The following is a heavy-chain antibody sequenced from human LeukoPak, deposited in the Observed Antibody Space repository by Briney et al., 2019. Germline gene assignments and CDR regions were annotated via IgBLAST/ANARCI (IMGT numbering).Heavy chain of an antibody. Sequence: PSETLSLTCTVSGGSISSYYWSWIRQPPGKGLEWIGYIYYSGRTNYNPSLKSRVTISVDTSKNQFTLKLSSVTAADTAVYYCARARGVIPVAFDIWGQGTMVTVSS. V-gene: IGHV4-59*01. D-gene: IGHD3-10*01. J-gene: IGHJ3*02. CDR2: IYYSGRT. CDR1: GGSISSYY. CDR3: ARARGVIPVAFDI.